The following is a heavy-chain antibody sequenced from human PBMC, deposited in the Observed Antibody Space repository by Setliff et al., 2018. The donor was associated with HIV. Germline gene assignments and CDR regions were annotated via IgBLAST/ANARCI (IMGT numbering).Heavy chain of an antibody. V-gene: IGHV3-23*01. CDR1: GFTFSAYA. Sequence: HPGGSLRLSCAASGFTFSAYAMTWVRQAPGKGLEWVSATTSNGRTTDYAESVRGRFILSRDNSGNTLYLQMTSLRAEDTATYYCAKAWGSGYPSFESALMFDVWGQGTLVTVS. J-gene: IGHJ3*01. CDR2: TTSNGRTT. CDR3: AKAWGSGYPSFESALMFDV. D-gene: IGHD3-16*01.